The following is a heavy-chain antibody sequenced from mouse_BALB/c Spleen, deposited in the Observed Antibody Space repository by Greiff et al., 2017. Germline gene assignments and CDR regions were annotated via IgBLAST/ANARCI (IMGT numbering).Heavy chain of an antibody. CDR3: ARSGGQRGLRGDY. CDR2: IDPANGNT. V-gene: IGHV14-3*02. CDR1: GFNIKDTY. J-gene: IGHJ4*01. Sequence: VQLQLSGAELVKPGASVKLSCTASGFNIKDTYMHWVKQRPEQGLEWIGRIDPANGNTKYDPKFQGKATITADTSSNTAYLQLSSLTSEDTAVYYCARSGGQRGLRGDYGGQGTSVTVSS. D-gene: IGHD3-2*01.